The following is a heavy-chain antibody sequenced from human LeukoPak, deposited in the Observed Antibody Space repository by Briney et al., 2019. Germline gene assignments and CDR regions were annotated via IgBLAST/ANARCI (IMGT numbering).Heavy chain of an antibody. CDR3: TYVISGWAFEY. CDR1: GFTFSNYI. V-gene: IGHV3-23*01. J-gene: IGHJ4*02. CDR2: ISDGGGST. D-gene: IGHD6-19*01. Sequence: PGGSLRLSCAASGFTFSNYIMTWVRQAPGKGLEWVSGISDGGGSTYYADSVRGRFTISRDSSKTTVFLQMNSLRAEDTAVYYCTYVISGWAFEYWGQGTLVTVSS.